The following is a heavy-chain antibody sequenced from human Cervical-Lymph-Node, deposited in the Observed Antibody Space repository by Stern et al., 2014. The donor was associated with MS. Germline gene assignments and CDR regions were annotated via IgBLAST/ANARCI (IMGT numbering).Heavy chain of an antibody. CDR1: GFSLSTSGVG. CDR2: LYWDDDK. CDR3: AHSDYDILTGYPYYFDY. V-gene: IGHV2-5*02. D-gene: IGHD3-9*01. Sequence: QVTLRESGPTLVKPTQTLTLTCTFSGFSLSTSGVGVGWIRQPPGKALEWLALLYWDDDKRYSPSLKSRLTITKDTSKNQVVLTMTNMDPVDTATYYCAHSDYDILTGYPYYFDYWGQGTLVTVSS. J-gene: IGHJ4*02.